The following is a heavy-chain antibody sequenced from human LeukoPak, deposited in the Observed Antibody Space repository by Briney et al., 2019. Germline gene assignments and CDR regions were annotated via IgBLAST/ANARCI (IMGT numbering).Heavy chain of an antibody. D-gene: IGHD2-2*01. V-gene: IGHV1-8*03. J-gene: IGHJ6*03. CDR1: AYTFTTYA. CDR2: MNPNSGNT. CDR3: ARVVAGPYYYYMDV. Sequence: ASVKVSCKASAYTFTTYAINWVRQAPGQGLEWMGWMNPNSGNTGYAQKFQGRVTITRNTSISTAYMELSSLRSEDTAVYYCARVVAGPYYYYMDVWGKGTTVTVSS.